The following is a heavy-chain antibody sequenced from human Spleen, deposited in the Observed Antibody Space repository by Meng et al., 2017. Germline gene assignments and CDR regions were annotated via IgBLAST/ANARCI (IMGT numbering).Heavy chain of an antibody. CDR3: ARDGGSGWTGGYFDY. CDR1: GGSISSYY. J-gene: IGHJ4*02. D-gene: IGHD6-19*01. CDR2: IYYSGST. Sequence: GSLRLSCTASGGSISSYYWSWIRQPPGKGLEWIGYIYYSGSTNYNPSLKSRVTISVDTSKNQFSLKLSSVTAADTAVYYCARDGGSGWTGGYFDYWGQGTLVTVSS. V-gene: IGHV4-59*01.